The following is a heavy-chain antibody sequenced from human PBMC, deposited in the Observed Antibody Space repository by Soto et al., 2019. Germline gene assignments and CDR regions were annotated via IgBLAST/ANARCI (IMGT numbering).Heavy chain of an antibody. J-gene: IGHJ2*01. V-gene: IGHV3-73*02. Sequence: EVQLVESGGCLVQPGGSRELSCEASGFTFSGSAMHWVRQASGKGLEWVGRIRSKTNTYATAYAASVQGRFTIPRDNSKNTAYLQMNSLKTEDTAVYYCTRIFGDDGYYFDVWGRGTLVTVSS. CDR3: TRIFGDDGYYFDV. CDR1: GFTFSGSA. D-gene: IGHD3-3*02. CDR2: IRSKTNTYAT.